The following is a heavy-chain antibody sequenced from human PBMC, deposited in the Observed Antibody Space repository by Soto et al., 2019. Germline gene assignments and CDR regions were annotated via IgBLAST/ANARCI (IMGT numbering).Heavy chain of an antibody. CDR3: ARAIFGVDYYYYYYMDV. D-gene: IGHD3-3*01. V-gene: IGHV4-34*01. CDR1: GGSFSGYY. Sequence: TLSLTCAVYGGSFSGYYWSWIRQPPGKGLEWIGEINHSGSTNYNPSLKSRVTISVDTSKNQFSLKLSSVTAADTAVYYCARAIFGVDYYYYYYMDVWGKGTTVTVSS. CDR2: INHSGST. J-gene: IGHJ6*03.